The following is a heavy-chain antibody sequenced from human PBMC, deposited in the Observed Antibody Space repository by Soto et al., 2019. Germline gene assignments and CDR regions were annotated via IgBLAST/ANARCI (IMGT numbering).Heavy chain of an antibody. J-gene: IGHJ4*02. Sequence: SQTLSLTCAISGDSISSNSAAWNWIRQSPSRGFEWLGRTYYRSRWYHDYAVSVKSRIIINPDTSKDQVSLQLNSVTPDDTAVYYCASYRYDYWGQGTVVTVSS. CDR3: ASYRYDY. D-gene: IGHD4-4*01. CDR2: TYYRSRWYH. V-gene: IGHV6-1*01. CDR1: GDSISSNSAA.